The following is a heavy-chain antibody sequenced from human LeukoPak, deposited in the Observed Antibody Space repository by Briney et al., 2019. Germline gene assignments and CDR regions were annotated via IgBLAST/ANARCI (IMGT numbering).Heavy chain of an antibody. CDR2: IRSSGSTI. CDR3: AKEGYSYGIYYYMDV. J-gene: IGHJ6*03. Sequence: SLRLSCAPSGFTSTDYYMSWIRHAPEEGLEWVSYIRSSGSTIYYADSVKGRFTISRDNAKNSLYLQMSSRRAEDTAVYYCAKEGYSYGIYYYMDVWGKGTTVTVSS. D-gene: IGHD5-18*01. CDR1: GFTSTDYY. V-gene: IGHV3-11*01.